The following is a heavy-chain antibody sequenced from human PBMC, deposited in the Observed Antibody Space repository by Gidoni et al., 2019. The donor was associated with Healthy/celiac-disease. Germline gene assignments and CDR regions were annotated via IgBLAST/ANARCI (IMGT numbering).Heavy chain of an antibody. V-gene: IGHV4-38-2*02. Sequence: QVQLQESGPGLVKPSETLSLTCAVSGYSISSGYYWGWIRQTPGKGLEWIGSIYHSGSTYYTPSLKSRVTISVDTSKNQFSLKLSSVTAADTAVYYCAREILGDGMDVWGQGTTVTVSS. CDR2: IYHSGST. J-gene: IGHJ6*02. CDR1: GYSISSGYY. CDR3: AREILGDGMDV. D-gene: IGHD3-16*01.